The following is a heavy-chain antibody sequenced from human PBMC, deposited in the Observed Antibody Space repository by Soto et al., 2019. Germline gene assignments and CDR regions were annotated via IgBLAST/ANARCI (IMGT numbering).Heavy chain of an antibody. CDR3: ARHPHPLTGDAFDI. Sequence: SETLSLTCTVSGGSISSSSYYWGWIRQPPGKGLEWIGSIYYSGSTYYNPSLKSRVTISVDTSKNQFSLKLSSVTAADTAVYYCARHPHPLTGDAFDIWGQGTMVTVSS. CDR1: GGSISSSSYY. CDR2: IYYSGST. V-gene: IGHV4-39*01. D-gene: IGHD7-27*01. J-gene: IGHJ3*02.